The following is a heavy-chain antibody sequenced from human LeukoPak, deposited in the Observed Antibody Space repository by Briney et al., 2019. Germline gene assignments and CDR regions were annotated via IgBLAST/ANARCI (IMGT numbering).Heavy chain of an antibody. D-gene: IGHD2-8*01. CDR2: IYGGGNT. CDR3: ATGGRSGMAFDF. Sequence: PGGSLRLSCSFSGFIATSNYMAWVRQSPGKGLQWISFIYGGGNTLYADSVRDRFSISRDNSKYTLYLQMNSVRVEDTAVYYCATGGRSGMAFDFWGQGTLVTVS. V-gene: IGHV3-53*01. CDR1: GFIATSNY. J-gene: IGHJ4*02.